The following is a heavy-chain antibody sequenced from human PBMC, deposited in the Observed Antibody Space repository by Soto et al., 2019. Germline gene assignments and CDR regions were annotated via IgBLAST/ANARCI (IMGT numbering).Heavy chain of an antibody. CDR2: ISGSGGST. V-gene: IGHV3-23*01. J-gene: IGHJ6*02. Sequence: HPGGSLRLSCAASGFTFSSYAMSWVRQAPGKGLEWVSAISGSGGSTYYADSVKNRFTISRDNSQNTLYLQMNSLRAEDTAVYYCAKKSCSSPGCPYGMDVWGQGTTVTVSS. CDR3: AKKSCSSPGCPYGMDV. D-gene: IGHD2-2*01. CDR1: GFTFSSYA.